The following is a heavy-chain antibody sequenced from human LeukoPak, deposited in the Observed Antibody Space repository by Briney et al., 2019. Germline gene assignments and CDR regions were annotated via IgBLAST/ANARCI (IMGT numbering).Heavy chain of an antibody. CDR2: IVPFVDAT. J-gene: IGHJ5*01. D-gene: IGHD3-10*01. Sequence: ASVKVSCKTSGDTFNSYSFTWVRQAPGQGFEWLGAIVPFVDATNYAQKFQDRVTITADASTNTVFMQLSSLKSDDSAVYFCAARLATVDGDWFESWGQGTLVTVSS. CDR1: GDTFNSYS. V-gene: IGHV1-69*13. CDR3: AARLATVDGDWFES.